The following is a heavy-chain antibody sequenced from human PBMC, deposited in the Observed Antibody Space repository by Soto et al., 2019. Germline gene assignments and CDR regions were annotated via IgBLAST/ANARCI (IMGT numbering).Heavy chain of an antibody. CDR2: ISSSGSTI. D-gene: IGHD3-10*01. CDR1: GFTFSSYE. CDR3: ARGFSTYYYGSGSHYGMDV. J-gene: IGHJ6*02. Sequence: EVQLVESGGGLVQPGGSLRLSCAASGFTFSSYEMNWVRQAPGKGLEWVSYISSSGSTIYYADSVKGRFTISRDNAKNSLYLQMNSLRADDTAVYYCARGFSTYYYGSGSHYGMDVWGQGTTVTVSS. V-gene: IGHV3-48*03.